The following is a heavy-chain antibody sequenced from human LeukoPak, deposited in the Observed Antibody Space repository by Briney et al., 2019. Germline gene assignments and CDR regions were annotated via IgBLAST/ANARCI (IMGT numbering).Heavy chain of an antibody. CDR1: GDSVSGYY. D-gene: IGHD1-26*01. CDR3: ARDARRIVPYFDS. J-gene: IGHJ4*02. Sequence: SGTLSLTCTVSGDSVSGYYWSWVRQPAGRGLEWIGRIFPSGTTNYNPSLKSRLSLSVDTSKNQVSLNLNSVTAADTALYYCARDARRIVPYFDSWGRGTLVTVS. CDR2: IFPSGTT. V-gene: IGHV4-4*07.